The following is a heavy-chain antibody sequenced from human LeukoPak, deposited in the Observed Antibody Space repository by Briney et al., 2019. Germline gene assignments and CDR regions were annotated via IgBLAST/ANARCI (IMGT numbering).Heavy chain of an antibody. Sequence: ASVKVSCKASGGTFSSYAISWVRQAPGQGLEWLGRIIPIFVTANYAQKFQGRVTITTDESTSTAYMELSSLRSEDTAVYYCAREDKWELLPGNFDYWGQGTLVTVSS. V-gene: IGHV1-69*05. D-gene: IGHD1-26*01. CDR3: AREDKWELLPGNFDY. CDR1: GGTFSSYA. J-gene: IGHJ4*02. CDR2: IIPIFVTA.